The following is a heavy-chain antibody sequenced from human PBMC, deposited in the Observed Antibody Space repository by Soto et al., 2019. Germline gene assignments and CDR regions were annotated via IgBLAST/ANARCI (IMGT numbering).Heavy chain of an antibody. D-gene: IGHD1-26*01. V-gene: IGHV3-72*01. J-gene: IGHJ4*02. CDR2: TRNKGNSYTT. Sequence: EVQLVESGGALVQPGGSLRLSCAASGFTFSDHHMDWVRQAPGKGLEWVGRTRNKGNSYTTEYAASVKGRFTISRDESKHSLYLQMNPMKSGDTAVYYCAFVAATRADWGQGTLVTVSS. CDR1: GFTFSDHH. CDR3: AFVAATRAD.